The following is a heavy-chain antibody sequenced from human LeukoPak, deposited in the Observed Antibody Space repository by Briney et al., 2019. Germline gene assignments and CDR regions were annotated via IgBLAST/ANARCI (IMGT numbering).Heavy chain of an antibody. CDR3: ARQSGSANVYYYYYYMDV. V-gene: IGHV4-59*01. CDR2: IYYSGST. CDR1: GGSISSYY. J-gene: IGHJ6*03. D-gene: IGHD2-15*01. Sequence: SETLSLTCTVSGGSISSYYWSWIRQPPGKGLEWIGYIYYSGSTNYNPSLKSRVTISVDTSKNQFSLKLSSVTAADTAVYYCARQSGSANVYYYYYYMDVWGKGTTVTVSS.